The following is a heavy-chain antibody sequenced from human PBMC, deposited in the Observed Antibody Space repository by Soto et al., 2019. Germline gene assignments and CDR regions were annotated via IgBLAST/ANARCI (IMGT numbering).Heavy chain of an antibody. CDR1: GFTFSGYG. V-gene: IGHV3-48*03. CDR2: ISSSGSTI. D-gene: IGHD3-22*01. CDR3: ARGGYYDSSGYPGY. J-gene: IGHJ4*02. Sequence: GGSLRLSCAASGFTFSGYGMNWVRQSPGKGLEWVSYISSSGSTIYYADSVKGRFTISRDNAKNSLYLQMNSLRAEDTAVYYCARGGYYDSSGYPGYWGQGTLVTVSS.